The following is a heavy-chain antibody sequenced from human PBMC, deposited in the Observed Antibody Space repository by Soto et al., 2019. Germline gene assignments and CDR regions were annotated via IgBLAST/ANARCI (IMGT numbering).Heavy chain of an antibody. J-gene: IGHJ6*02. CDR2: SNAGSGNA. CDR1: ARTFTRSA. D-gene: IGHD3-3*01. CDR3: ARISLAETYDFKASYNSYGMDV. Sequence: ASVKDSCQTSARTFTRSAMHWVHQAAGPSLEWVGWSNAGSGNAKYSQKFQGRVTITRDTSASTAYMELSSVRSEDTAVYYCARISLAETYDFKASYNSYGMDVWGQGTTVTVSS. V-gene: IGHV1-3*01.